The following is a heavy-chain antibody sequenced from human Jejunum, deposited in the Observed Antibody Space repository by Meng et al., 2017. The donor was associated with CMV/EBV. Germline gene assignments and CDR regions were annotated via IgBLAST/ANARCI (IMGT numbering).Heavy chain of an antibody. V-gene: IGHV3-64*02. J-gene: IGHJ6*02. Sequence: YAMHWVRQAPGKGLENVSGISNTGGNKYHIDSVKGRFTISRDNSKNTLYLQMGSLRTEDMAVYYCAGRPGVAVAGTYYYYYGMDVWGQGTTVTVSS. CDR1: YA. D-gene: IGHD6-19*01. CDR3: AGRPGVAVAGTYYYYYGMDV. CDR2: ISNTGGNK.